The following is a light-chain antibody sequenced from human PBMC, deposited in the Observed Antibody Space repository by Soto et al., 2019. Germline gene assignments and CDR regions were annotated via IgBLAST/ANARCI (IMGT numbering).Light chain of an antibody. CDR3: QDYSSAPPT. CDR1: QGISNR. Sequence: DIQMTQSPSSLSASVGDRVTITCRASQGISNRLAWYQQAPGKAPKLLIYDGSTLQLGVPSRFSGSASGTDFTLTISSLQPEDVATYYCQDYSSAPPTFGGGTKVESK. V-gene: IGKV1-27*01. CDR2: DGS. J-gene: IGKJ4*01.